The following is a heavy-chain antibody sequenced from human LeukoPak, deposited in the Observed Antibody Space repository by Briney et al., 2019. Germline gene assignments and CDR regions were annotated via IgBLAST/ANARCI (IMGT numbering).Heavy chain of an antibody. D-gene: IGHD3-10*01. V-gene: IGHV1-69*06. CDR2: IIPIFGTA. CDR1: GGTFSSYA. J-gene: IGHJ5*02. CDR3: AKEYGSEWFGELFHP. Sequence: HWASVKVSCKASGGTFSSYAISWVRQAPGQGLEWMGGIIPIFGTANYAQKFQGRVTITADKSTSTAYMELSSLRSEDTAVYYCAKEYGSEWFGELFHPWGQGTLVTVSS.